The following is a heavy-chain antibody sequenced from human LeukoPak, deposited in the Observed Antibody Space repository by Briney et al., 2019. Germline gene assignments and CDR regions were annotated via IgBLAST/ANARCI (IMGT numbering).Heavy chain of an antibody. Sequence: PGGSLRLSCAASGFTFSSYSMNWVRQAPGKGLEWVSSISSSSSYIYYADSVKGRFTISRDNAKNSLYLQMNSLRAEDTAVYYYARDPHIVGATYDYWGQGTLVTVSS. CDR1: GFTFSSYS. CDR2: ISSSSSYI. CDR3: ARDPHIVGATYDY. V-gene: IGHV3-21*01. J-gene: IGHJ4*02. D-gene: IGHD1-26*01.